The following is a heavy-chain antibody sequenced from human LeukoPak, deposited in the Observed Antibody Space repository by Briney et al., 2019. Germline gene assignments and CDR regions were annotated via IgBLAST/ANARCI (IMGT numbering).Heavy chain of an antibody. D-gene: IGHD4-11*01. V-gene: IGHV4-59*01. CDR2: IYYSGST. CDR3: ARGNGGVDY. CDR1: GGSFSGYY. Sequence: SETLSLTCAVYGGSFSGYYWSWIRQPPGKGLEWIGYIYYSGSTNYNPSLKSRVTISVDTSKNQFSLKLSSVTAADTAVYYCARGNGGVDYWGQGTLVTVSS. J-gene: IGHJ4*02.